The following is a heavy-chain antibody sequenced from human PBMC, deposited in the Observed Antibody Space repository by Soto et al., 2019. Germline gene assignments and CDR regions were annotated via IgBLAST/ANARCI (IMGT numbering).Heavy chain of an antibody. V-gene: IGHV3-21*04. CDR2: ISSSSSYI. CDR1: GFTFSSYS. Sequence: GGSLRLSCAASGFTFSSYSMNWVRQAPGKGLEWVSSISSSSSYIYYADSVQGRFTISRDNAKNSLYLQMNRLRAEDTAVHYCARENRITSSGVVPDAFDIWGQGTMVTVSS. J-gene: IGHJ3*02. D-gene: IGHD3-3*01. CDR3: ARENRITSSGVVPDAFDI.